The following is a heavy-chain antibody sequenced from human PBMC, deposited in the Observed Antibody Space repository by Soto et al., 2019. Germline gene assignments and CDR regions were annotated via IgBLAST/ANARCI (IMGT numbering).Heavy chain of an antibody. CDR1: GFTFSSCS. J-gene: IGHJ4*02. V-gene: IGHV3-23*01. D-gene: IGHD1-26*01. Sequence: ESLKISCAASGFTFSSCSLSWVRLAPGKGLEWVSGIGGSGDDDDRHYADSVKGRFTITRDNYKNTLFLEMNSLRAEDTAVYYCAKESYSRRTDFEYWGQGIQVTVSS. CDR2: IGGSGDDDDR. CDR3: AKESYSRRTDFEY.